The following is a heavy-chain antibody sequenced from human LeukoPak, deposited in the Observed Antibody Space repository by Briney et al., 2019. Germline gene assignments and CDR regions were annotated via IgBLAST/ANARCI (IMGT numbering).Heavy chain of an antibody. CDR3: ARAQALTAPAGTFADS. CDR2: FNPKIGGA. D-gene: IGHD6-13*01. Sequence: ASVKVSCKAFGYTFTDYFMHWVRQAPGQGPEWMGWFNPKIGGAKYAQKFQGRVTMTRDTSLSTAYMELTGLTSDDTAVYHCARAQALTAPAGTFADSWGQGTLVTVSS. CDR1: GYTFTDYF. V-gene: IGHV1-2*02. J-gene: IGHJ4*02.